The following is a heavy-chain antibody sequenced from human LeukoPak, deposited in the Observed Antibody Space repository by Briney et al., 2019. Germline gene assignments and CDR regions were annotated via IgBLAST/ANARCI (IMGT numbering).Heavy chain of an antibody. CDR1: GGSISGFY. V-gene: IGHV4-4*09. CDR2: SHTSGST. Sequence: PSETLSLTCTGSGGSISGFYWSWIRQPPGKELEWIGYSHTSGSTGYNPSLESRVTISVDTSKNQFSLRVTSVTAADTAVYYCARHTRYGHYNPLDMWGQGTMVTVST. CDR3: ARHTRYGHYNPLDM. J-gene: IGHJ3*02. D-gene: IGHD4-17*01.